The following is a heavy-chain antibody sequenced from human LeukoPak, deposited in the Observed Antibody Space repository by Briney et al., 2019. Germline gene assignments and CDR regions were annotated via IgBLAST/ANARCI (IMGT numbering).Heavy chain of an antibody. CDR3: ARDRFNWNAHYYYQMDV. CDR2: IIPMFATP. J-gene: IGHJ6*03. V-gene: IGHV1-69*01. CDR1: GDSFSSYP. D-gene: IGHD1-1*01. Sequence: GASVKVSCKASGDSFSSYPISWVRQAPRQGLEWMGGIIPMFATPSYAQKFQGRVTITADESTSTAYMELSSLRSDDTAVYYCARDRFNWNAHYYYQMDVWGRGTSVTVSS.